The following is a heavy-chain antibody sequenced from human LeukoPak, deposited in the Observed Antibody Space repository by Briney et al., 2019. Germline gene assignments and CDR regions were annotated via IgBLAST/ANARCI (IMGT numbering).Heavy chain of an antibody. V-gene: IGHV1-2*02. CDR2: INPDSGGT. D-gene: IGHD2-21*02. CDR3: ARDIVVVTPGY. CDR1: GYTFTGYY. Sequence: ASVKVSCKASGYTFTGYYMHWVRQAPGQGLEWMGSINPDSGGTNYAQKFQGRVTMTSDTSISTAYMELSRLTSDDTAVYFCARDIVVVTPGYWGQGTLVTVSS. J-gene: IGHJ4*02.